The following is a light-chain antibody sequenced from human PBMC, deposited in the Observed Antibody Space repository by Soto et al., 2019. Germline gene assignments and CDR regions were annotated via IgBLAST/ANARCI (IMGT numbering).Light chain of an antibody. CDR3: QQRDNWPLT. J-gene: IGKJ4*01. Sequence: ETVLTQSPATLSLSPGERATLSCRASKSVGDYLAWYQQRPAQPPRLVIYDASNRATGVPARFSGRGSGTDFTLTIRSLEPEDFAVYYCQQRDNWPLTFGGGTKVEVK. CDR1: KSVGDY. CDR2: DAS. V-gene: IGKV3-11*01.